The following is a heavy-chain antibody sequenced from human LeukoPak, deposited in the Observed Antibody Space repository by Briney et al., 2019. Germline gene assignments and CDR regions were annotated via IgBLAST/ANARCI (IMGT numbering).Heavy chain of an antibody. J-gene: IGHJ4*02. D-gene: IGHD1-1*01. CDR1: GGTFNSYA. V-gene: IGHV1-69*06. Sequence: ASVKVSCKASGGTFNSYAISWVRQAPGQGLEWMGGIIPIFGTTNYARKFRGRVTLTADKSTRTAYMELSSLRSEDTAVYYCARAQYQNWYGKFDYWGQGTLVSVSS. CDR2: IIPIFGTT. CDR3: ARAQYQNWYGKFDY.